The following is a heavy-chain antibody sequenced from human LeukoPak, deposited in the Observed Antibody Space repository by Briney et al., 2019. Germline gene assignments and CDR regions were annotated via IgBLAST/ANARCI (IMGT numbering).Heavy chain of an antibody. Sequence: PSETLSLTCTVSGGSISSYYWSWIRQPPGKGLEWIGYIYYSGSTNYNPSLKSRVTISVDTSKNQFSLKLSSVTAADTAVYYCARGATVGATYYYYYYYMDVWGKGTTVTVSS. CDR1: GGSISSYY. CDR3: ARGATVGATYYYYYYYMDV. CDR2: IYYSGST. D-gene: IGHD1-26*01. J-gene: IGHJ6*03. V-gene: IGHV4-59*01.